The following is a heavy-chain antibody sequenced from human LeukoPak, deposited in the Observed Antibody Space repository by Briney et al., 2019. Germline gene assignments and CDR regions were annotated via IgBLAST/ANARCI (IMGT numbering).Heavy chain of an antibody. CDR1: GYTFTGYY. D-gene: IGHD3-16*01. CDR3: LRGRSPSYGYFDY. J-gene: IGHJ4*02. V-gene: IGHV1-2*04. CDR2: INPNSGGT. Sequence: ASVKVSCKASGYTFTGYYMHWVRQAPGQGLEWMGWINPNSGGTNYAQKFQGWVTMTRDTSISTAYMELSRLRSDDTAVYYCLRGRSPSYGYFDYWGQGVLVTVSS.